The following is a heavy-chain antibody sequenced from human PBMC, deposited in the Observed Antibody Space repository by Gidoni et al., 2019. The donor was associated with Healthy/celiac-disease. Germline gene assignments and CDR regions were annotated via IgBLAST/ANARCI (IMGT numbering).Heavy chain of an antibody. CDR1: GFSLSTSGMC. J-gene: IGHJ4*02. D-gene: IGHD3-22*01. CDR3: ARNYPYYYDSSGYAPFFDY. V-gene: IGHV2-70*01. CDR2: IDWDDDK. Sequence: QVTLRESGPALVKPTQTLTLTCTFSGFSLSTSGMCLSWIRQPPGKALEWLALIDWDDDKYYSTSLKTRLTISKDTSKNQVVLTMTNMDPVDTATYYCARNYPYYYDSSGYAPFFDYWGQGTLVTVSS.